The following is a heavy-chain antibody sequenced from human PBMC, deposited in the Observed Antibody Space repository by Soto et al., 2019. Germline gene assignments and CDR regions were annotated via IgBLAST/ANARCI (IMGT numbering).Heavy chain of an antibody. CDR2: INPATGAA. Sequence: QLHLVQSGAVVKKPGASVTVSCSASGYPVTAYYMHWVRQAPGRGLEWMGGINPATGAAKYTQTFQGRVTMTRATSTSTVFVELGGLTSGDTAVFFCARGGGVGVAGSAAFDMWGQGTLVTVSS. V-gene: IGHV1-2*02. CDR1: GYPVTAYY. CDR3: ARGGGVGVAGSAAFDM. D-gene: IGHD3-3*01. J-gene: IGHJ3*02.